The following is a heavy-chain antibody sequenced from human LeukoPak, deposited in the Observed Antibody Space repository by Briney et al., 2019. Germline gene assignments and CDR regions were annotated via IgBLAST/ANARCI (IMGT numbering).Heavy chain of an antibody. J-gene: IGHJ6*03. CDR1: GYTFTSYD. CDR3: ARLRVYSSSWTLRGYYYYMDV. V-gene: IGHV1-8*03. CDR2: MNPNSGNT. D-gene: IGHD6-13*01. Sequence: ASVKVSCKASGYTFTSYDINWVRQATGQGLEWMGWMNPNSGNTGYAQKFQGRVTITRNTSISTAYMELSSLRSEDTAVYYCARLRVYSSSWTLRGYYYYMDVWGKGTTVTVSS.